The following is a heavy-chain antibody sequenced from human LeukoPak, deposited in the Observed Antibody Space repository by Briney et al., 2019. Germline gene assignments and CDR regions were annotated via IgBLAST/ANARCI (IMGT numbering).Heavy chain of an antibody. V-gene: IGHV4-31*03. CDR1: GGSISSGGYY. CDR2: IYYSGNT. Sequence: SETLSLTCTVSGGSISSGGYYWSWIRQDPGRGLEWIGDIYYSGNTYYNPSLKSRVTISVGTSNNQFSLKLSSVTAAETAVYYCARGLTTVTFPHAFDIWGQGTMVTVSS. CDR3: ARGLTTVTFPHAFDI. J-gene: IGHJ3*02. D-gene: IGHD4-17*01.